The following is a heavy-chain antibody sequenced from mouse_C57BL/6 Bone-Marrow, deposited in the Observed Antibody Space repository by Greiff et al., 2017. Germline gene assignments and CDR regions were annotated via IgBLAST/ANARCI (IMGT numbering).Heavy chain of an antibody. J-gene: IGHJ4*01. CDR2: IDPENGDT. CDR1: GFNIKDDY. V-gene: IGHV14-4*01. D-gene: IGHD1-1*01. CDR3: TALITTVVATDFDAMDY. Sequence: EVQLQQSGAELVRPGASVKLSCTASGFNIKDDYMHWVKQRPEQGLEWIGWIDPENGDTEYASKFQGKATITAATSSNTAYLQLSSLTSEDTAVYYCTALITTVVATDFDAMDYWGQGTSVTVSS.